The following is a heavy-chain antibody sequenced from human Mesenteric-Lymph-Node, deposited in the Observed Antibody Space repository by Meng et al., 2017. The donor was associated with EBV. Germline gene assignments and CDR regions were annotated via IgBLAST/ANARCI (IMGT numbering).Heavy chain of an antibody. J-gene: IGHJ4*02. CDR2: FDPEDGET. V-gene: IGHV1-24*01. Sequence: QGQLVQSGAEVKKPGASVKVSCKVSGYTLTEPSMHWVRQAPGKGLEWMGGFDPEDGETIYAQKFQGRVTMTEDPATDTAYMELSSLRSEDTAVYYCAFRPTYYYDSSGYYYGQWGQGTLVTVSS. D-gene: IGHD3-22*01. CDR3: AFRPTYYYDSSGYYYGQ. CDR1: GYTLTEPS.